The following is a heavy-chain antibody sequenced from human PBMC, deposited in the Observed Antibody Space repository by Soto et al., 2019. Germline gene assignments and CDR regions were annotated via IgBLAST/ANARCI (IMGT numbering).Heavy chain of an antibody. CDR1: GFSLSTSGVG. CDR3: AQYRYGSYDY. Sequence: QITLKESGPTLVKPTQTLTLTCTFSGFSLSTSGVGVGWIRQPPGKALEWLALIYWDDDKGYSPTLKTRLTITKDPSKHLLVLTMTNMDPVYTATYYCAQYRYGSYDYWGQGTLVTVSS. D-gene: IGHD3-10*01. CDR2: IYWDDDK. V-gene: IGHV2-5*02. J-gene: IGHJ4*02.